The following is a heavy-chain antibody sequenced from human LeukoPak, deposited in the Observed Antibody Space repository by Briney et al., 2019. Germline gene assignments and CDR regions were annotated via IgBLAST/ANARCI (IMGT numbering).Heavy chain of an antibody. CDR3: ARQGTVPTYYYYYYGMDV. CDR2: IYYSGST. J-gene: IGHJ6*02. CDR1: GGSISSSSYY. D-gene: IGHD4-17*01. V-gene: IGHV4-39*01. Sequence: SETLSLTCTVSGGSISSSSYYWGWIRQPPGKGLEWIGSIYYSGSTYYNPSLKSRVTISVGTSKNQFSLKLSSVAAADTAVYYCARQGTVPTYYYYYYGMDVWGQGTTVTVSS.